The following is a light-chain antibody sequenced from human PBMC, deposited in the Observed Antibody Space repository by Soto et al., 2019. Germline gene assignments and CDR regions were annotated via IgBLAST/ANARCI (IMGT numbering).Light chain of an antibody. CDR2: GNS. Sequence: QSVLTQPPSVSWAPGQRVTISCTGSSSNIGAGYDVHWYQQLPGTAPKLLIYGNSNRPSGVPDRFSGSKSGTSASLAITGFQAEDEADYYCQSYDSSLSGYNYVFGTGTKVTVL. J-gene: IGLJ1*01. CDR1: SSNIGAGYD. V-gene: IGLV1-40*01. CDR3: QSYDSSLSGYNYV.